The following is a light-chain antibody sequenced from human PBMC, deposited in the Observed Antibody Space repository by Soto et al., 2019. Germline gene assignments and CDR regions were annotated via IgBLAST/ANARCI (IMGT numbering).Light chain of an antibody. J-gene: IGLJ1*01. CDR1: NSDIGDWNY. V-gene: IGLV2-14*01. CDR2: EVN. CDR3: NSCSSDTTLFV. Sequence: QSALTQPASVSGSPGQSITISCTGANSDIGDWNYVSWYQQSPGKAPKLIIYEVNYRPSGVSYRFSGSKSGNTASLTISGLPAEDEAGYYCNSCSSDTTLFVFGGGTKVTVL.